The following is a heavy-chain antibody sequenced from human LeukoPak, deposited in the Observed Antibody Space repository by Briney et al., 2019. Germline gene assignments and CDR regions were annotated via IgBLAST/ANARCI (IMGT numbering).Heavy chain of an antibody. J-gene: IGHJ4*02. CDR3: ARAVAGTWGGYCFDY. V-gene: IGHV3-74*01. Sequence: PPGGSLGLSCAASGFTFSSYWMHWVRQAPGKGLVWVSRINSDGSSTSYADSVKGRFTISRDNAKNTLYLQMNSLRAEDTAVYYCARAVAGTWGGYCFDYWGQGTLVTVSS. CDR1: GFTFSSYW. D-gene: IGHD6-19*01. CDR2: INSDGSST.